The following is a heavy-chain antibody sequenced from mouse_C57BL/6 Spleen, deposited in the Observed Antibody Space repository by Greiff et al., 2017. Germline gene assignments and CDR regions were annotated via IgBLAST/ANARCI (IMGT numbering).Heavy chain of an antibody. CDR3: ARELEAWFAY. D-gene: IGHD4-1*01. CDR2: IHPNSGST. CDR1: GYTFTSYW. Sequence: VQLQQPGAELVKPGASVKLSCKASGYTFTSYWMHWVKQRPGQGLEWIGMIHPNSGSTNYNKKFKSKATLTVDKSSSTAYMQLSSLTSEDSAVYYCARELEAWFAYWGQGTLVTVSA. V-gene: IGHV1-64*01. J-gene: IGHJ3*01.